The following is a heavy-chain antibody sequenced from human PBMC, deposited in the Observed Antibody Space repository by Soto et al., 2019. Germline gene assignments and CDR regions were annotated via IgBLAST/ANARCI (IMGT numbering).Heavy chain of an antibody. Sequence: GGSLRLSCAASGFTFSSYSMNWVRQAPGKGLERVSYISSSGSIIYYADSVKGRFTISRDNAKNSLYLQMNSLRAEDTAVYYCATDLGYFECDGYFAYSGQVTPVTLTS. CDR1: GFTFSSYS. CDR2: ISSSGSII. J-gene: IGHJ4*02. D-gene: IGHD3-22*01. CDR3: ATDLGYFECDGYFAY. V-gene: IGHV3-48*01.